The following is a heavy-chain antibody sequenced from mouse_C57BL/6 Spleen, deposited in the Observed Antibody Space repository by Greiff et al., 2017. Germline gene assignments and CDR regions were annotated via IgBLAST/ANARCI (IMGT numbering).Heavy chain of an antibody. D-gene: IGHD2-3*01. Sequence: VQLQQSGPELVKPGASVKISCKASGYAFSSSWMNWVKQRPGKGLEWIGRIYPGDGDTNYNGKFKGKATLTADKSSSTAYMQLSSLTSEDSAVYFCARFGDGYLDYWGQGTTLTVSS. J-gene: IGHJ2*01. CDR1: GYAFSSSW. CDR2: IYPGDGDT. V-gene: IGHV1-82*01. CDR3: ARFGDGYLDY.